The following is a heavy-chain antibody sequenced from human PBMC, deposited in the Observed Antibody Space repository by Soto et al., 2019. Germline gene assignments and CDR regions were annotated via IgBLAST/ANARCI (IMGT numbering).Heavy chain of an antibody. CDR2: VHYIVST. Sequence: PSETLSLTCSFSGGAISSYYWSWIRQPPVNGLELIGYVHYIVSTEYRPSLKSRVTISGYGSMNEVSLDLSSVTAAETAVYYCARSFSSSWILFDSWGQGTLVTVSS. J-gene: IGHJ4*02. D-gene: IGHD6-13*01. V-gene: IGHV4-59*12. CDR3: ARSFSSSWILFDS. CDR1: GGAISSYY.